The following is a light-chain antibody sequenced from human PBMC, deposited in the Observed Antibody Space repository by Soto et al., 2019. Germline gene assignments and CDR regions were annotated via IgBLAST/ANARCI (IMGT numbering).Light chain of an antibody. CDR3: QQYNSYSPWT. V-gene: IGKV1-5*03. CDR1: QSISSW. Sequence: DIQMTQSPSTLSASVGDRVTITCRASQSISSWLAWYQQKPGKAPKLLIYKASSLESGVPSRFSGSGSGTEFTLTISCLQPDDFATYYCQQYNSYSPWTFGQGTK. CDR2: KAS. J-gene: IGKJ1*01.